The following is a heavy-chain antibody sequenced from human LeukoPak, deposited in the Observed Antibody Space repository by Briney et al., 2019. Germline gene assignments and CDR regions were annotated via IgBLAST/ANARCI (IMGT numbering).Heavy chain of an antibody. CDR3: ARAPHYFDSSGYTVEWYFDL. CDR1: GASISSYY. Sequence: SETLSLTCTVSGASISSYYWSWIRQPPGKGLEWIGYIYYSGTTNYNPSLQSRVTISVDTSNNQFSLKLSSVTAADTAVYYCARAPHYFDSSGYTVEWYFDLWGRGTLVTVSS. CDR2: IYYSGTT. V-gene: IGHV4-59*01. D-gene: IGHD3-22*01. J-gene: IGHJ2*01.